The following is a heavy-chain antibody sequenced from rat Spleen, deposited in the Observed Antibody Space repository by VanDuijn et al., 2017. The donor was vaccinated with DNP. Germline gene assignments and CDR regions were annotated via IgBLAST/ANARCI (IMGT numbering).Heavy chain of an antibody. CDR2: IAKTGDNT. V-gene: IGHV5-31*01. CDR3: TNDGELFD. D-gene: IGHD4-1*01. Sequence: EVQLVESGGGPVQPGRSLKLSCVASGFIFSNYWMTWIRQAPGKGLEWVASIAKTGDNTYYPDSVKGRFTISRDNTKNTLNRHMNSMRNEDTATYYRTNDGELFDWGQGVMVTVAS. J-gene: IGHJ2*01. CDR1: GFIFSNYW.